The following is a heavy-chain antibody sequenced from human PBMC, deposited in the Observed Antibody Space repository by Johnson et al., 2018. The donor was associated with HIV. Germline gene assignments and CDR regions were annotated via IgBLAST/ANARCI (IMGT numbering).Heavy chain of an antibody. D-gene: IGHD3-22*01. CDR3: ARPSLWDSSDYLGGDGFDF. CDR2: IRSDGINK. J-gene: IGHJ3*01. V-gene: IGHV3-33*08. Sequence: QVQLVESGGDLVQPGGSLRLSCVGSGFTFSTNWMHWVRQDPGKGLEWVAVIRSDGINKYYAASVKGRFTISSDNSKNTLYLQMNSLRAEDTAVYYCARPSLWDSSDYLGGDGFDFWGQGTMVTVSS. CDR1: GFTFSTNW.